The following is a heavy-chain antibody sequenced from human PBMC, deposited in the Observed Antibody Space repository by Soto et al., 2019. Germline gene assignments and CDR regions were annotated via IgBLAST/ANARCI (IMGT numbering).Heavy chain of an antibody. CDR3: AKGLSPYDFWSGYYTYGMDV. J-gene: IGHJ6*02. Sequence: GGSLRLSCAASGFTFSSYGMHWVRQAPGKGLEWVAVISYDGSYKYYADSVRGRFTISRDNSKNTLYLQMNSLRAEDTAVYYCAKGLSPYDFWSGYYTYGMDVWGQGTTVTVSS. V-gene: IGHV3-30*18. CDR1: GFTFSSYG. D-gene: IGHD3-3*01. CDR2: ISYDGSYK.